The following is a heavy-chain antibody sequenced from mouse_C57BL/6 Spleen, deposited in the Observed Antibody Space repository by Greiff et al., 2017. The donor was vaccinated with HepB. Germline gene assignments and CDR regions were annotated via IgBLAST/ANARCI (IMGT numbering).Heavy chain of an antibody. CDR1: GYTFTEYT. D-gene: IGHD2-5*01. CDR2: FYPGSGSI. Sequence: QVQLQQSGAELVKPGASVKLSCKASGYTFTEYTIHWVKQRSGQGLEWIGWFYPGSGSIKYNEKFKDKATLTADKSSSTVYMELNRVTSEDSAVYFCARHEWDYSNYGARFAYWGQGTLVTVSA. CDR3: ARHEWDYSNYGARFAY. V-gene: IGHV1-62-2*01. J-gene: IGHJ3*01.